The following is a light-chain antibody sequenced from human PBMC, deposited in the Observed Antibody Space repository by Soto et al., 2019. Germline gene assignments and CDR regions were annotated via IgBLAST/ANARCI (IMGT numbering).Light chain of an antibody. Sequence: EIVMTQSPATLSVSPGGRATLSCRASQSISDTLAWYQQKPGQAPRLLIHGASTRATGFPARFSGSGSGTDFTLTISSLQSEDFAVYYCQERNRWPRGTFGGGTKVDIK. CDR3: QERNRWPRGT. CDR2: GAS. CDR1: QSISDT. V-gene: IGKV3-15*01. J-gene: IGKJ4*01.